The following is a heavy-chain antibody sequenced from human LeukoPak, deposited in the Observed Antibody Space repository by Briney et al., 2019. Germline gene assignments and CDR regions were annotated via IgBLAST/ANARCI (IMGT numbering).Heavy chain of an antibody. D-gene: IGHD2-21*02. CDR1: GGSISSGSYY. J-gene: IGHJ3*02. Sequence: SQTLSLTCTVSGGSISSGSYYWSWIRQPAGKGLEWIGRIYTSGSTYYNPSLKSRVTISVDTSKNQFSLKLSSVTAADTAVYYCASRGGDYAFDIWGQGTMVTVSS. CDR3: ASRGGDYAFDI. V-gene: IGHV4-61*02. CDR2: IYTSGST.